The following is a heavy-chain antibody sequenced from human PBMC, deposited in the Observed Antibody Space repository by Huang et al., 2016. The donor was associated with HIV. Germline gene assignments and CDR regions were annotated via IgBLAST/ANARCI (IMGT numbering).Heavy chain of an antibody. CDR2: IYYIGNG. V-gene: IGHV4-39*01. Sequence: QLQLQESGPGLVKPSETLSLTCTVSGGSISGSSYYWGWIRRSPGKGLEWIGSIYYIGNGYYNPSLKSRVTMSVDRSSNQFSLKMHSVTAADTAVYYCASRTTVTTTSNYHYFYMDVWGKGTTVIVSS. J-gene: IGHJ6*03. D-gene: IGHD4-17*01. CDR1: GGSISGSSYY. CDR3: ASRTTVTTTSNYHYFYMDV.